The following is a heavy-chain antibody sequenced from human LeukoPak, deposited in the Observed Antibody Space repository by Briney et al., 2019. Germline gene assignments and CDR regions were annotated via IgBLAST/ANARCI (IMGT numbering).Heavy chain of an antibody. V-gene: IGHV4-59*01. CDR3: ARDWAGYCSGGSCYSPAFDI. D-gene: IGHD2-15*01. CDR2: IYYSGST. J-gene: IGHJ3*02. Sequence: PSETLSLTCTVSGGSISSYYWSWIRQPPGKGLEWIGYIYYSGSTNYNPSLKSRVTISVDTSKNQFSLKLSSVTAADTAVYYCARDWAGYCSGGSCYSPAFDIWGQGTMVTVSS. CDR1: GGSISSYY.